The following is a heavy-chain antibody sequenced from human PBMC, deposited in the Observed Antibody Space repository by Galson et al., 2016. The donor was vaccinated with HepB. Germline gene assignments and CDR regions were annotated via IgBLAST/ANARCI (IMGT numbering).Heavy chain of an antibody. Sequence: TLSLTCTVSGGSISSGSYYWSWIRQPAGKGLEWIGLIYTDGRSNYDPSLKSRVAMAVDPSKNQVSMTLSSVTAADTAGYYCGRSSHDDASSGFSDCWGQGTQVTVSS. CDR3: GRSSHDDASSGFSDC. CDR1: GGSISSGSYY. V-gene: IGHV4-61*02. D-gene: IGHD3-22*01. J-gene: IGHJ4*02. CDR2: IYTDGRS.